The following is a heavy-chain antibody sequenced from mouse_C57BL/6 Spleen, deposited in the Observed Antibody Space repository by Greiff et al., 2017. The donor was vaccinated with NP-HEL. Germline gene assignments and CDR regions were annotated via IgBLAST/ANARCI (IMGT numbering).Heavy chain of an antibody. CDR1: GYTFTSYW. CDR3: ARDGYYGYFDV. V-gene: IGHV1-64*01. CDR2: IHPNSGST. J-gene: IGHJ1*03. D-gene: IGHD2-3*01. Sequence: QVQLQQPGAELVKPGASVKLSCKASGYTFTSYWMHWVKQRPGQGLEWMGMIHPNSGSTNYNEKFKSKATLTVDKSTSTAYMQLSSLTSEDSAVYYCARDGYYGYFDVWGTGTTVTVSS.